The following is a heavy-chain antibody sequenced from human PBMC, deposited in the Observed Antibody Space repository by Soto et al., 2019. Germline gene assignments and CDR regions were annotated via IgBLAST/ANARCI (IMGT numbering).Heavy chain of an antibody. J-gene: IGHJ6*02. CDR1: GYTFTTYW. CDR3: ARPVFGSTTCDYGMDV. V-gene: IGHV5-10-1*01. D-gene: IGHD2-15*01. Sequence: HGESLKISCKGSGYTFTTYWIRWVRQMPGKGLERMGRFDPSDSYTSYSPSFQVHVTISADPSISTAYLQWNSLKASAAALYYSARPVFGSTTCDYGMDVWGQGTPVTVSS. CDR2: FDPSDSYT.